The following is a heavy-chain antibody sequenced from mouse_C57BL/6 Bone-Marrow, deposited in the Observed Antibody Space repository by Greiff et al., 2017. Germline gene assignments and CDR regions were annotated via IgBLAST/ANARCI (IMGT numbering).Heavy chain of an antibody. CDR2: IWSGGST. Sequence: QVQLKQSGPGLVQPSQSLSITCTVSGFSLTSYGVHWVRQSPGKGLEWLGVIWSGGSTDYNAALISRLSISKDNSKSQVFFKMNSLQADDTAIYYCARNGGYYGSSYPYYAMDYWGQGTSVTVSS. D-gene: IGHD1-1*01. V-gene: IGHV2-2*01. CDR3: ARNGGYYGSSYPYYAMDY. CDR1: GFSLTSYG. J-gene: IGHJ4*01.